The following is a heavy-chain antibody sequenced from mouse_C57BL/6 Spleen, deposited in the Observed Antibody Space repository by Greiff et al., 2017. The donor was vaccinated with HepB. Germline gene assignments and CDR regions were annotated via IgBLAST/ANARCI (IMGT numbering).Heavy chain of an antibody. D-gene: IGHD2-2*01. CDR1: GYSITSGYY. Sequence: VQLKESGPGLVKPSQSLSLTCSVTGYSITSGYYWNWIRQFPGNKLEWMGYISYDGSNNYNPSLKNRISITRDTSKNQFFLKLNSVTTEDTATYYCERDSGYGGFDYWGQGTTLTVSS. V-gene: IGHV3-6*01. CDR2: ISYDGSN. J-gene: IGHJ2*01. CDR3: ERDSGYGGFDY.